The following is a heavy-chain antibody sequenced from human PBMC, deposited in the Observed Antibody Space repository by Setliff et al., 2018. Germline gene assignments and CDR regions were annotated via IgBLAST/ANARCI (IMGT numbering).Heavy chain of an antibody. Sequence: ASVKVSCKASGHTFTSYYMHWVRQAPGQGLEWMGIINPSGGSTSYAQKFQGRVTMTRDTSTSTVYMELSSLRSEDTAVYYCARDPGYCSGGSCYSGAFDIWGQGTMVTVSS. D-gene: IGHD2-15*01. CDR2: INPSGGST. V-gene: IGHV1-46*01. J-gene: IGHJ3*02. CDR3: ARDPGYCSGGSCYSGAFDI. CDR1: GHTFTSYY.